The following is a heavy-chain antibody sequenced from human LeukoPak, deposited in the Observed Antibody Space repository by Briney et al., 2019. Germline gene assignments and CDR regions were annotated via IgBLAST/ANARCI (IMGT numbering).Heavy chain of an antibody. CDR2: INPNSGGT. CDR1: GYTLTGYY. D-gene: IGHD1-26*01. V-gene: IGHV1-2*02. CDR3: ARGWSGSYYSHYYYYMDV. Sequence: GASVKVSCKASGYTLTGYYMHWVRQAPGQGLEWMGWINPNSGGTNYAQKFQGRVTMTRDTSISTAYMELSRLRSDDTAVYYCARGWSGSYYSHYYYYMDVWGKGTTVTVSS. J-gene: IGHJ6*03.